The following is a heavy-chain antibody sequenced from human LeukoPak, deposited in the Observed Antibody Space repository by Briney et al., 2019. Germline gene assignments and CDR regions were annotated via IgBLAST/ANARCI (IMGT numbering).Heavy chain of an antibody. CDR2: IHYSGNT. D-gene: IGHD3-3*01. V-gene: IGHV4-39*01. CDR3: ARLGAGPTYYDFWSGYSSFYFDY. CDR1: GGSTSSSNYY. J-gene: IGHJ4*02. Sequence: SETLSLTCTVSGGSTSSSNYYWGWIRQPPGKGLEWIGGIHYSGNTYYNPSLKSRVTISIDTSKNQFSLKLSSVTAADAAVYYCARLGAGPTYYDFWSGYSSFYFDYWGQGTLVTVSS.